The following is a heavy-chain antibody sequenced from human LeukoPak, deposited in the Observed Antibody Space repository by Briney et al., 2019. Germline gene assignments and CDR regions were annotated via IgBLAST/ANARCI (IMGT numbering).Heavy chain of an antibody. J-gene: IGHJ4*02. D-gene: IGHD3-22*01. CDR1: GFTFSYYG. CDR3: ARDFDTSGHYLFDY. Sequence: GGSLGLSCTASGFTFSYYGMHWVRQAPGKGLEWVAVMWSNGYSRYYADSVKGRFTISRDNSKNTLYLEMNSLRAEDTAVYSCARDFDTSGHYLFDYWGQGTLVSVSS. CDR2: MWSNGYSR. V-gene: IGHV3-33*01.